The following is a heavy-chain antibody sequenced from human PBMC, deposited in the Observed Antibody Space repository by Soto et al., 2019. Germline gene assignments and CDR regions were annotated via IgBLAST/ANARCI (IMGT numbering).Heavy chain of an antibody. CDR3: AGGCWPPYCFGGSCYEYYDYYMDV. CDR1: PGSLSGYY. CDR2: ITHSGTI. J-gene: IGHJ6*03. V-gene: IGHV4-34*01. D-gene: IGHD2-15*01. Sequence: QVQLQQWGAGLVKPSETLSLSCAVYPGSLSGYYWIWIRQPPGKGLEWIGEITHSGTINYNPSLRGRVTISEDTSKNQFSLKVTSVTAADTAVYYCAGGCWPPYCFGGSCYEYYDYYMDVWGKGTTVTVSS.